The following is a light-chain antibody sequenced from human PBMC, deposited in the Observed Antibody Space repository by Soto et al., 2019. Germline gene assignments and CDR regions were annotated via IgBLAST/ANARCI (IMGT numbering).Light chain of an antibody. J-gene: IGKJ1*01. V-gene: IGKV3-20*01. Sequence: EIVLTQSPGSLSLSPGEGATLSCRASQSVSSSFFAWYRQKPGQAPSLLIYGASRRATGVPDRFSGSGSGTDFTRSISRLEPEDFAVYYCQQYESSVTFGQGTKVEIK. CDR2: GAS. CDR1: QSVSSSF. CDR3: QQYESSVT.